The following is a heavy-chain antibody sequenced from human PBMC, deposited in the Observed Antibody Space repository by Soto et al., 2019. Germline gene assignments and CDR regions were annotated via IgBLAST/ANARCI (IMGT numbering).Heavy chain of an antibody. CDR3: ARGELRLYYFDY. J-gene: IGHJ4*02. CDR2: ISGSGGST. D-gene: IGHD3-16*01. V-gene: IGHV3-23*01. CDR1: GFTFSSYA. Sequence: EVQLLESGGGLVQPGGSLRLSCAASGFTFSSYAMSWVRQAPGKGLEWVSAISGSGGSTYYADSVKGRFTISRDNSKKTLYLQMNSLRDEETAVYYCARGELRLYYFDYWGQGTLVTVSS.